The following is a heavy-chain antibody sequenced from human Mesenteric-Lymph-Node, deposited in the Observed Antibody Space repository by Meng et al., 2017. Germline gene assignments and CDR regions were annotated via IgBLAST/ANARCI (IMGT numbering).Heavy chain of an antibody. V-gene: IGHV3-53*02. J-gene: IGHJ4*02. CDR2: IFAGGNT. D-gene: IGHD6-19*01. CDR3: ARDWVAVAD. CDR1: GFAVFTNY. Sequence: EVQLVETGGGLVQPGGSLRLSCAASGFAVFTNYMSWVRQAPGKGLEWVSVIFAGGNTYYADSVKGRFTISRDGSKNTLYLQMNSLRAEDTAVYYCARDWVAVADWGQGTLVTVSS.